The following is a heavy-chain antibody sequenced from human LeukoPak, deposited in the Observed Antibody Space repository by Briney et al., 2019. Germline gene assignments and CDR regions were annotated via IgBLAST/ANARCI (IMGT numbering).Heavy chain of an antibody. CDR3: ARTSDYGSGSYYTPRYYYMDV. V-gene: IGHV3-30-3*01. CDR2: ISYDGTDN. J-gene: IGHJ6*03. D-gene: IGHD3-10*01. CDR1: GFTFNIYA. Sequence: GGSLRLSCAASGFTFNIYAMHWVRQAPGKGLEWVAVISYDGTDNNYADSVKGRFTISRDNSKNTLYLQMSSLRDEDTAVYYCARTSDYGSGSYYTPRYYYMDVWGKGTPVIVSS.